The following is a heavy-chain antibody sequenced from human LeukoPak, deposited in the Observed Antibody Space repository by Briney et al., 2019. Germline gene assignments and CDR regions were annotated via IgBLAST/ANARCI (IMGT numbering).Heavy chain of an antibody. J-gene: IGHJ4*02. CDR2: INGIESSS. CDR3: ARTSLTSHFDF. V-gene: IGHV3-74*01. CDR1: GFTFTTYW. D-gene: IGHD3-16*01. Sequence: PGGSLRLSCAASGFTFTTYWMHWVRQAQGKGLVRVSRINGIESSSNYADSVKGRFTISRDNARNTLYLQMNSLRADDTALYYCARTSLTSHFDFWGQGTVVTVSS.